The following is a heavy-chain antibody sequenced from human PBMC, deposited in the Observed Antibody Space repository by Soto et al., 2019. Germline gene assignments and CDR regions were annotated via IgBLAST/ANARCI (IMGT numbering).Heavy chain of an antibody. J-gene: IGHJ4*02. CDR2: ISYDGSDK. D-gene: IGHD6-19*01. CDR1: GFTFSNYG. CDR3: AKGGRQWPAQDY. V-gene: IGHV3-30*18. Sequence: GGSLRLSCAASGFTFSNYGMHWVRQAPGKGLEWVAVISYDGSDKYYADSVKGRFTISRDNSKNTVYLQMNSLRPEDTAVYYCAKGGRQWPAQDYWGQGTPVTVSS.